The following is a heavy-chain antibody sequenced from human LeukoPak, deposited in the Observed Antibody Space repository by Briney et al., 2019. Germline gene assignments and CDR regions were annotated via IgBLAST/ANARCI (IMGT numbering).Heavy chain of an antibody. CDR3: AKKSGYCSSTSCYDYYYGMDV. D-gene: IGHD2-2*03. CDR1: GFTFSDYY. CDR2: ISSSGSTI. V-gene: IGHV3-11*01. Sequence: GGPLRLSCAASGFTFSDYYMSWIRQAPGKGLEWVSYISSSGSTIYYADSVKGRFTISRDNAKNSLYLQMNSLRAEDTAVYYCAKKSGYCSSTSCYDYYYGMDVWGQGTTVTVSS. J-gene: IGHJ6*02.